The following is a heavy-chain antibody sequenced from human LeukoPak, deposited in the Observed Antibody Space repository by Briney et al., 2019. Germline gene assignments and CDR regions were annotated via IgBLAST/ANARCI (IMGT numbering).Heavy chain of an antibody. D-gene: IGHD2-2*01. CDR1: GGSISSYY. CDR3: ARGPASAGYQLLNDAFDI. CDR2: IYTSGST. V-gene: IGHV4-4*07. J-gene: IGHJ3*02. Sequence: SETLSLTCTVSGGSISSYYWSWIRQPAGKGLEWIGRIYTSGSTNYNPSLKSRVTMSVDTFKNQFSLKLSSVTAADTAVYYCARGPASAGYQLLNDAFDIWGQGTMVTVSS.